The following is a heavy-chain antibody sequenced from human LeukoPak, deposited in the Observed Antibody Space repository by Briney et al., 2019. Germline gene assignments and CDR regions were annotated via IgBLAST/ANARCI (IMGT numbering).Heavy chain of an antibody. CDR1: GFTFSSYE. J-gene: IGHJ5*02. Sequence: GGSLRLSCAASGFTFSSYEMNWVRQAPGKGLEWVSYISSSGSTIYYADSVKGRFTISRDNAKNTLYLQMNSLRAEDTALYYCARGTAGFDPWGQGTLVTVSS. V-gene: IGHV3-48*03. CDR3: ARGTAGFDP. CDR2: ISSSGSTI.